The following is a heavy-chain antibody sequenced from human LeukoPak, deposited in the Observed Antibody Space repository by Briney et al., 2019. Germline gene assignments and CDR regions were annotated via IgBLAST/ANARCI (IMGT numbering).Heavy chain of an antibody. D-gene: IGHD3-3*01. CDR3: ARGVYDFWSGYYGSYYYYGMDV. CDR1: GFTLSSYA. V-gene: IGHV3-30-3*01. J-gene: IGHJ6*02. CDR2: ISYDGSNK. Sequence: GGSLRLSCAASGFTLSSYAMHWVRQAPGKGLEWVAVISYDGSNKYYADSVKGRFTISRDNSKNTLYLQMNSLRAEDTAVYYCARGVYDFWSGYYGSYYYYGMDVWGQGTTVAVSS.